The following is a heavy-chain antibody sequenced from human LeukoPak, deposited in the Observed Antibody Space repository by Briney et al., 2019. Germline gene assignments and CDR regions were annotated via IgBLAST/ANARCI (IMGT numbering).Heavy chain of an antibody. J-gene: IGHJ3*02. D-gene: IGHD3-22*01. V-gene: IGHV1-18*01. CDR3: ARGGYLYYDSSGYFVSDAFDI. Sequence: ASVKVSCKASGYTFTSYGISWVRQAPGQGLEWMGWISAYNGNTNYAQKLQGRVTMTTDTSTSTAYMELRSLRSDDTAVYYCARGGYLYYDSSGYFVSDAFDIWGQGTMVTVSS. CDR2: ISAYNGNT. CDR1: GYTFTSYG.